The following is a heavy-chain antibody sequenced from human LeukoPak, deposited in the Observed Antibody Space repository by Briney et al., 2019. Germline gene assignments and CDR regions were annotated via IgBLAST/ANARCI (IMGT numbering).Heavy chain of an antibody. CDR2: IYYSGST. J-gene: IGHJ4*02. CDR3: ARSTFFFDY. Sequence: SETLSLICTVSGGSITTYYWSWIRQPPGKGLEWIGYIYYSGSTNYNPSLKSRVTISVDTSKNQFSLKLNSVTAADTAVYYCARSTFFFDYWGQGTLVTVSS. V-gene: IGHV4-59*01. D-gene: IGHD3-16*01. CDR1: GGSITTYY.